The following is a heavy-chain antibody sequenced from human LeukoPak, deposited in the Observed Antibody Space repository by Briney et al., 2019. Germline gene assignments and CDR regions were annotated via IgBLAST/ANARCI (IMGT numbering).Heavy chain of an antibody. J-gene: IGHJ3*02. CDR3: AAYRVGIVVVPAARAFDI. CDR2: FDPEDGET. CDR1: GYTLTELS. V-gene: IGHV1-24*01. D-gene: IGHD2-2*01. Sequence: ASVKVSCEVSGYTLTELSMHWVRQAPGKGLEWMGGFDPEDGETIYAQKFQGRVTMTEDTSTDTAYMELSSLRSEDTAVYYCAAYRVGIVVVPAARAFDIWGQGTMVTVSS.